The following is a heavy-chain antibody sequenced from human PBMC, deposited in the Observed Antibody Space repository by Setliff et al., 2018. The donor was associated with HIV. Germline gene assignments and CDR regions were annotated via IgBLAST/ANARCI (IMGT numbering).Heavy chain of an antibody. Sequence: PSETLSLTCTVSGYSISSGYYWGWIRQPPGKGLEWIANIYHSGSTYYNPSLKSRVTISLDTSKNQFSLKLSSVTAADTAVYYCARLHSSGWYYYYGMDVWGQGTTVTVSS. CDR1: GYSISSGYY. V-gene: IGHV4-38-2*02. D-gene: IGHD6-19*01. CDR2: IYHSGST. CDR3: ARLHSSGWYYYYGMDV. J-gene: IGHJ6*02.